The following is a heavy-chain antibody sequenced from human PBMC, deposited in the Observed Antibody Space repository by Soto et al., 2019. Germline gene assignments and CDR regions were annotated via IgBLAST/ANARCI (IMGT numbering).Heavy chain of an antibody. D-gene: IGHD5-12*01. CDR1: GGSISSYY. CDR3: AGSRDGYNPMFDY. CDR2: IYYSGST. Sequence: SETLSLTCTVSGGSISSYYWSWIRQPPGKGLEWIGYIYYSGSTNYNPSLKSRVTISVDTSKNQFFLKLSSVTAADTAVYYCAGSRDGYNPMFDYWGQGTLVTVSS. J-gene: IGHJ4*02. V-gene: IGHV4-59*01.